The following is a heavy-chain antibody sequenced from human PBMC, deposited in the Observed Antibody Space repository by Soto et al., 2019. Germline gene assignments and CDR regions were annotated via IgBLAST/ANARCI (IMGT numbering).Heavy chain of an antibody. V-gene: IGHV4-34*01. J-gene: IGHJ6*03. CDR2: INHSGST. Sequence: SETLSLTCAVYGGSFSGYYWSWIRQPPGKGLEWIGEINHSGSTNYNPSLKSRVTISVDTSKNEFSLKLSSVTAADTAVYYCARGRSRRVAIYYYMDVWGKGTTVTVSS. D-gene: IGHD5-12*01. CDR3: ARGRSRRVAIYYYMDV. CDR1: GGSFSGYY.